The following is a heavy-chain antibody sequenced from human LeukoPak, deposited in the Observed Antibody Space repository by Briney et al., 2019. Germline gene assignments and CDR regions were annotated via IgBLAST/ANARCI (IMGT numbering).Heavy chain of an antibody. CDR3: ARGGSVFAYFFDY. J-gene: IGHJ4*02. CDR1: GFIFSNYA. D-gene: IGHD3-10*01. CDR2: ISGSGGTT. V-gene: IGHV3-23*01. Sequence: GGSLRLSCAASGFIFSNYAMTWARLTPGKGLEWVSVISGSGGTTYYADSVKGRFTISRDSSTNTLYLQLSSLRAEDTAIYYCARGGSVFAYFFDYWGQGTLVTVSS.